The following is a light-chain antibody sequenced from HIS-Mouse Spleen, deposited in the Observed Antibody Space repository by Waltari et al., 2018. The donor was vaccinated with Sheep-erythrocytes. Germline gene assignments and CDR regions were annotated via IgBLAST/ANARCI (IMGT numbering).Light chain of an antibody. CDR3: SSCTSSITWV. CDR2: VVS. Sequence: QSCLTQPASSSGSPGRSISIPCTRTSRDVGGYNYVSWYQQHPGKAPKPMISVVSNRPQGVSNHFSCSKPGNTASPTISGFQPEYGANEHCSSCTSSITWVFCGGTNPTVL. V-gene: IGLV2-14*03. J-gene: IGLJ3*02. CDR1: SRDVGGYNY.